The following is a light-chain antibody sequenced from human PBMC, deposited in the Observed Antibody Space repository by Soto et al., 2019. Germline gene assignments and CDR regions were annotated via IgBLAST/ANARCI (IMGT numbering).Light chain of an antibody. CDR2: TGS. CDR3: QQAASFPIT. CDR1: QGIKNW. J-gene: IGKJ5*01. V-gene: IGKV1-12*01. Sequence: SVGDRVTITCRASQGIKNWLAWYQQKPGKAPNLLIYTGSSLQSGVPSRFSGSGSGTDFTLTINSLQPEDFATYYCQQAASFPITFGQGTRLEIK.